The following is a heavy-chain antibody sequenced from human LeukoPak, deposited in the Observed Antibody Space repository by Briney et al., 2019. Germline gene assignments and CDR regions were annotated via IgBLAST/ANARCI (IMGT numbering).Heavy chain of an antibody. V-gene: IGHV3-21*01. D-gene: IGHD2-2*01. J-gene: IGHJ5*02. Sequence: PGGSLRLSCAASGFSFSGHDMNWVRPAPGKGLEWVSSISFSSTYIYYADSVRGASTISRDNAKNSLYLQMNRLRVEDTAVYYCARADCSSSSCYLRRSWFDPWGQGTLVTVSS. CDR1: GFSFSGHD. CDR2: ISFSSTYI. CDR3: ARADCSSSSCYLRRSWFDP.